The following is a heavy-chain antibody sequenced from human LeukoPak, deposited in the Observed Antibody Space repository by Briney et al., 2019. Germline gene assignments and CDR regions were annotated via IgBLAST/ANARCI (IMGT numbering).Heavy chain of an antibody. CDR2: IYYSGST. V-gene: IGHV4-59*12. CDR3: ARVLYGDYDSAWFDP. Sequence: SETLSLTCTVSGGSISSYYWSWIRRPPGKGLEWIGYIYYSGSTNYNPSLKSRVTISVDTSKNQFSLKLSSVTAADTAVYYCARVLYGDYDSAWFDPWGQGTLVTVSS. D-gene: IGHD4-17*01. J-gene: IGHJ5*02. CDR1: GGSISSYY.